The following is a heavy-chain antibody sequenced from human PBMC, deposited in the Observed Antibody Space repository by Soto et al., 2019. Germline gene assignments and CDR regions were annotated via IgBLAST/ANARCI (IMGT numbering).Heavy chain of an antibody. Sequence: QVQLQESGPGLVKPSGTLSLTCAVSGDSISSGNWWTWVRQPPGKGLEWIGEIYHSGSTTYNPSLKSRVTISVDKSKNRFSLRLSSVTAADTAVYYCGREGVGDGSIDYWGQGTLVTVSS. CDR2: IYHSGST. CDR1: GDSISSGNW. CDR3: GREGVGDGSIDY. J-gene: IGHJ4*02. V-gene: IGHV4-4*02. D-gene: IGHD1-26*01.